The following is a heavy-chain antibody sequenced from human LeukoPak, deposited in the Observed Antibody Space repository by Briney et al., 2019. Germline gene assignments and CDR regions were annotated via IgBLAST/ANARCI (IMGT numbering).Heavy chain of an antibody. V-gene: IGHV4-38-2*01. Sequence: SETLSLTCAVSGYSISSGYYWGWIRQPPGKGLEWIGSIYHRGSTYYNPSLKRRVTISVDTSKNQFSLKLSSVTAADTAVYYCASPQTAAYYYGSGSLFAGAFDIWGQGTMVTVSS. D-gene: IGHD3-10*01. CDR1: GYSISSGYY. CDR3: ASPQTAAYYYGSGSLFAGAFDI. J-gene: IGHJ3*02. CDR2: IYHRGST.